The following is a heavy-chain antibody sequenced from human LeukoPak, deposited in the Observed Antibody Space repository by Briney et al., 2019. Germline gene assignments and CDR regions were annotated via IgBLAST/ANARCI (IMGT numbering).Heavy chain of an antibody. CDR2: IYYSGST. D-gene: IGHD1-26*01. J-gene: IGHJ4*02. V-gene: IGHV4-31*11. Sequence: PSETLSLTCAVYGGSFSGYYWSWIRQHPGKGLEWIGYIYYSGSTYYNPSLKSRVTISVDTSKNQFSLKLSSVTAADTAVYYCARSRDSGSYYFHYWGQGTLVTVSS. CDR1: GGSFSGYY. CDR3: ARSRDSGSYYFHY.